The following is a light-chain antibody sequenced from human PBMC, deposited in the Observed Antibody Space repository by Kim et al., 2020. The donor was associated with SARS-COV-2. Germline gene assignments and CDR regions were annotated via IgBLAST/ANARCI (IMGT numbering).Light chain of an antibody. J-gene: IGLJ3*02. CDR1: SLRSYY. CDR2: GKN. V-gene: IGLV3-19*01. CDR3: NSRDSSGNLG. Sequence: SSELTQDPAVSVALGQTVRITCQGDSLRSYYASWYQQKPGQAPVLVIYGKNNRPSGIPDRFSGSSSGNTASLTITGAQAEDEADYYCNSRDSSGNLGFGGGTQLTVL.